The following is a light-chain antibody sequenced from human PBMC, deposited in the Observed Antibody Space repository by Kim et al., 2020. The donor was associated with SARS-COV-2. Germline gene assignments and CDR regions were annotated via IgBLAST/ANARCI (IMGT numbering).Light chain of an antibody. CDR3: TSRDSNGNKMV. Sequence: SSELTQDPAVSVALGQTVRITCQGDSLRRYYASWYQQKPGQAPRLVIYSTNKRPSGIPDRFSGSSPGNTASLTITGAQAEDEADYYCTSRDSNGNKMVFGGGTKLTGL. J-gene: IGLJ2*01. CDR2: STN. V-gene: IGLV3-19*01. CDR1: SLRRYY.